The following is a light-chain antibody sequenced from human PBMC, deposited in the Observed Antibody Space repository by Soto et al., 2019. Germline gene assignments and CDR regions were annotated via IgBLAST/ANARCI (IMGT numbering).Light chain of an antibody. V-gene: IGKV1-39*01. Sequence: DIQMTQSLSSLSASVGDRVTITCRASQSISAFLNWYQQKPGRAPNLLIYAASSLQGGVPSRFSGSGSGTDFTLTISSLQPEDFATYYCQQSYSTPRTFGQGTKVEIK. CDR3: QQSYSTPRT. CDR2: AAS. CDR1: QSISAF. J-gene: IGKJ1*01.